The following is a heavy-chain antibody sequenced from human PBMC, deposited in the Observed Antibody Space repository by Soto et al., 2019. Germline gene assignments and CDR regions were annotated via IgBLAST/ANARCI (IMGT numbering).Heavy chain of an antibody. CDR3: AKDPFWSGYRISPSGYGMDV. CDR2: ISNDGSNK. CDR1: GFTFSSYG. D-gene: IGHD3-3*01. Sequence: QVQLVESGGGVVQPGRSLRLSCAASGFTFSSYGMHWVRQAPGKGLEWVAVISNDGSNKHYADSVKGRFTISRDNSKNTLYLQMNSLRAEDTAVYSCAKDPFWSGYRISPSGYGMDVWGQGTTVTVSS. J-gene: IGHJ6*02. V-gene: IGHV3-30*18.